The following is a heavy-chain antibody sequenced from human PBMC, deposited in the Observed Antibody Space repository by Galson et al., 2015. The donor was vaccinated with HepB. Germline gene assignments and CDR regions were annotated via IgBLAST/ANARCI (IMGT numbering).Heavy chain of an antibody. J-gene: IGHJ4*02. V-gene: IGHV6-1*01. CDR1: FDTVPSVITT. CDR3: AKSSLTGATDY. D-gene: IGHD5-24*01. CDR2: TYYRFKWYS. Sequence: AIPFDTVPSVITTRNWIRQCPSTGLERVGRTYYRFKWYSDYALSVKSRITINPDPSKNQFSLQLNSVTAEDTAVYYCAKSSLTGATDYWGQGTLVAVSS.